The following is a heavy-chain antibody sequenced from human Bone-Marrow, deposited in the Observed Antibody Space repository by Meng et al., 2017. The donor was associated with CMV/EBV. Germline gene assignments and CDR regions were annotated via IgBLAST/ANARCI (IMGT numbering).Heavy chain of an antibody. CDR1: GFTFSSYF. CDR2: ISSGNIIT. D-gene: IGHD3-3*01. CDR3: ARDRSSYDFWSGYHTYYYYYGMDV. J-gene: IGHJ6*02. Sequence: GESLKISCAASGFTFSSYFMNWVRQAPGKGLEWIPYISSGNIITHCADSPQGRFTISRDNAKNSLYLQMNSLRAEDTAVYYCARDRSSYDFWSGYHTYYYYYGMDVWGQGTTVTVSS. V-gene: IGHV3-48*04.